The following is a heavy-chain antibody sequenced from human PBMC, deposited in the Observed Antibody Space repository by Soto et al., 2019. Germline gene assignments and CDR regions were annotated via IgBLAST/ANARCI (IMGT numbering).Heavy chain of an antibody. Sequence: QVQLVESGGGVVQPGRSLRLSCAASGFTFSSYGMHWVRQAPGKGLEWVAVISYAGSNKYYADSVKGRFTISRDNSKNTLYLQMNSLRAEDTAVYYCTSVAATPGYWGQGTLVTVSS. CDR3: TSVAATPGY. V-gene: IGHV3-30*03. CDR1: GFTFSSYG. D-gene: IGHD2-15*01. J-gene: IGHJ4*02. CDR2: ISYAGSNK.